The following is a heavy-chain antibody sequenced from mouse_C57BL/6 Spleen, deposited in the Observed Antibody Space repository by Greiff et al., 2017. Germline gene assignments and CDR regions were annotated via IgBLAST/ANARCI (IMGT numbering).Heavy chain of an antibody. Sequence: QVQLQQSGAELVRPGASVTLSCKASGYTFTDYEMHWVKQTPVHGLEWIGAIDPETGGTAYNQKFKGKAILTADKSSSTAYMELRSLTSEDSAVYYCTRGALYDYDAWFAYWGQGTLVTVSA. V-gene: IGHV1-15*01. J-gene: IGHJ3*01. CDR1: GYTFTDYE. D-gene: IGHD2-4*01. CDR2: IDPETGGT. CDR3: TRGALYDYDAWFAY.